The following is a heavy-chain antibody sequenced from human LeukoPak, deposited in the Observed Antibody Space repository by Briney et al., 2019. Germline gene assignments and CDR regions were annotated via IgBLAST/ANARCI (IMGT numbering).Heavy chain of an antibody. V-gene: IGHV1-2*04. Sequence: ASVKVSCKTSGYTFTGYYMHWVRQAPGQGLEWMGWINPNSGGTNYAQKFQGWVTMTRDTSISTAYMELSRLRSDDTAVYYCARISDYTEAHAFDIWGQGTMVTVSS. J-gene: IGHJ3*02. CDR3: ARISDYTEAHAFDI. D-gene: IGHD2-2*02. CDR2: INPNSGGT. CDR1: GYTFTGYY.